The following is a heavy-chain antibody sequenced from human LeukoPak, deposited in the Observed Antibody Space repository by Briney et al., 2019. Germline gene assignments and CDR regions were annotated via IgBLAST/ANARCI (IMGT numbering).Heavy chain of an antibody. CDR2: ISGSGGST. V-gene: IGHV3-23*01. CDR3: AKGYGYSYGYYYFDY. CDR1: GFTFSSYA. Sequence: PGGSLRLSCAASGFTFSSYAMSWVRQAPGKGLEWVSGISGSGGSTNYADSVKGRFTISRDNSKNTLYLQMNSLRAEDTAVYYCAKGYGYSYGYYYFDYWGQGTLVTVSS. D-gene: IGHD5-18*01. J-gene: IGHJ4*02.